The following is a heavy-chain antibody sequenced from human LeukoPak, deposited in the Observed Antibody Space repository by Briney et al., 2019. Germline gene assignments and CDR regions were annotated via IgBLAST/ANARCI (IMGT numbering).Heavy chain of an antibody. CDR3: ARDAYHFLSPADL. Sequence: PGGSLRLSCAASGFTFSSHSMNWVRQAPGKGLEWVSYISSSGSTIYYADSVKGRFSISRDNAKNSLHLQMNSLRVEDTAVYYCARDAYHFLSPADLWGQGTLVTVSS. CDR1: GFTFSSHS. D-gene: IGHD2-2*01. V-gene: IGHV3-48*01. CDR2: ISSSGSTI. J-gene: IGHJ5*02.